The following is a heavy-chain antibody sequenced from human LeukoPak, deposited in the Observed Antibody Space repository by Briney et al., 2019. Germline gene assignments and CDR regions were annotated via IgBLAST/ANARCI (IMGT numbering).Heavy chain of an antibody. Sequence: GGSLRLSCAASGFTFCSYAMSWVRQAPGQGLEWGSAISGSGGGRYSADSVNGRVTISRDNSKHTLYLQVNSLRAEDTAVYYCAKDPAIVVVVAAHFDYSGQGTLVTVSS. J-gene: IGHJ4*02. CDR3: AKDPAIVVVVAAHFDY. CDR2: ISGSGGGR. D-gene: IGHD2-15*01. V-gene: IGHV3-23*01. CDR1: GFTFCSYA.